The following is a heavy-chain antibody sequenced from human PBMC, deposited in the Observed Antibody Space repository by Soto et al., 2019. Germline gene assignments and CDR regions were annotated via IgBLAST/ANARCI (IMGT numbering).Heavy chain of an antibody. CDR1: GYTFSGFY. Sequence: GASVKVSCKASGYTFSGFYMHWVRQAPGQGLEWMGWSNPNSGGTKSAEKFQGRVTMTRDTCISTAYMELSRLTSDDTAVYYCASAAVTGTAGLDFWGQGTQVTVSS. D-gene: IGHD6-19*01. CDR2: SNPNSGGT. CDR3: ASAAVTGTAGLDF. J-gene: IGHJ4*02. V-gene: IGHV1-2*02.